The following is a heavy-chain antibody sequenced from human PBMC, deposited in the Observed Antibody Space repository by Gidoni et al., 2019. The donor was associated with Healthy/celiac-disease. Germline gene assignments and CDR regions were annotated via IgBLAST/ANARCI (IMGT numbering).Heavy chain of an antibody. CDR2: ISYDGSNK. J-gene: IGHJ4*02. D-gene: IGHD3-10*01. Sequence: QVQLVESGGGVVQPGRSLRLSCAASGFTFSSYGMHWVRQAPGKGLEWVAVISYDGSNKYYADSVKGRFTISRDNSKNTLYLQMNSLRAEDTAVYYCAKGQLYYYGSGSLSGYWGQGTLVTVSS. CDR1: GFTFSSYG. V-gene: IGHV3-30*18. CDR3: AKGQLYYYGSGSLSGY.